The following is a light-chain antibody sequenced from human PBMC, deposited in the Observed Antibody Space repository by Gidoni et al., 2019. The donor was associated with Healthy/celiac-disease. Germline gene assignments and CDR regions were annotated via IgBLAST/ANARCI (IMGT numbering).Light chain of an antibody. CDR3: QRYNNWPFA. CDR2: GAS. J-gene: IGKJ2*01. CDR1: QSVSSN. V-gene: IGKV3-15*01. Sequence: EIVMTQSPATLSVSPGERATLSCRASQSVSSNLAWYQQKPGQAPRLLIFGASTSATGVPARFSGSGSGTEFTLTISSLQSEDFALYYCQRYNNWPFAFGQGTKLEIE.